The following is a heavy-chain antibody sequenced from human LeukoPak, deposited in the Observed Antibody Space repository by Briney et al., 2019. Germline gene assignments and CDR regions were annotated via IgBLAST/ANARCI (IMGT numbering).Heavy chain of an antibody. CDR2: IFPGDSDT. CDR1: GYSFTNYW. D-gene: IGHD2-15*01. V-gene: IGHV5-51*01. Sequence: GESLKISCKASGYSFTNYWIAWVRQIPGKGLEWVGVIFPGDSDTRYSPSFQGQVTISANKSISTSYLQWNSLKASDTAKYYCARPKDDGGGNPYRFDPWGQGTLVTVSS. CDR3: ARPKDDGGGNPYRFDP. J-gene: IGHJ5*02.